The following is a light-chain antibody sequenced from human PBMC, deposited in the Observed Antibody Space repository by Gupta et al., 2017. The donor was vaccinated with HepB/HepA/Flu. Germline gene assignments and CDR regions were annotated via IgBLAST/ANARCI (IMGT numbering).Light chain of an antibody. CDR1: SSNIGGKV. V-gene: IGLV1-44*01. J-gene: IGLJ3*02. CDR2: GKE. Sequence: QSVLTQPPSVSGTPGQSVTISCSGRSSNIGGKVVNWYQQVPGADPKLLIYGKEQRPSGVPDRFSCYKYCDYAYLAISGRQSEDEAEEYCSAWDANVHVCCVFGGGTKVTV. CDR3: SAWDANVHVCCV.